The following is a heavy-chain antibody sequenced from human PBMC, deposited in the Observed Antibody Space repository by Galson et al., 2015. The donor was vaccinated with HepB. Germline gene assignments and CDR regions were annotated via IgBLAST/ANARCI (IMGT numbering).Heavy chain of an antibody. CDR1: GFSLSTSGMC. CDR3: ARILGGGSSPFDY. J-gene: IGHJ4*01. V-gene: IGHV2-70*11. CDR2: IDWDDDK. Sequence: PALVKPTQTLTLTCTFSGFSLSTSGMCVSWIRQPPGKALEWLARIDWDDDKYYSTSLKTRLTISKDTSKNQVVLTMTNMDPVDTATYYCARILGGGSSPFDYWGHGTPVTVSS. D-gene: IGHD2-15*01.